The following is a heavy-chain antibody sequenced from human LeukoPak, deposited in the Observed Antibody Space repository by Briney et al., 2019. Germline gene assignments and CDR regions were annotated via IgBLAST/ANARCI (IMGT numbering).Heavy chain of an antibody. V-gene: IGHV3-11*04. Sequence: GGSLSLSCAASGFAFSDYYMSWIRQAPGTGLEWVSYISSSGSTIYYADSVKCRFTISRDNAKNSLYLQMNSLRAEDTAVYYCARARSSYGYGDAFDIWGQGTMVTVSS. CDR2: ISSSGSTI. CDR3: ARARSSYGYGDAFDI. J-gene: IGHJ3*02. CDR1: GFAFSDYY. D-gene: IGHD5-18*01.